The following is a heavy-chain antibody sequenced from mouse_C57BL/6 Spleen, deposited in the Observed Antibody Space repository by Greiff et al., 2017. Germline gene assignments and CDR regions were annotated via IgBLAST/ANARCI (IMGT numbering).Heavy chain of an antibody. CDR3: SRRGNYGCSIHYFDC. CDR1: GYTFTGYW. CDR2: ILPGGGST. D-gene: IGHD1-2*01. J-gene: IGHJ2*01. Sequence: VQLQQSGAELMKPGASVKLSCKATGYTFTGYWIEWVKQRPGHGLEWIGEILPGGGSTNYNEKFKGKATFTADTSSNTAYMQLSSLTTEDSAIYYCSRRGNYGCSIHYFDCWGQGTTLTVSS. V-gene: IGHV1-9*01.